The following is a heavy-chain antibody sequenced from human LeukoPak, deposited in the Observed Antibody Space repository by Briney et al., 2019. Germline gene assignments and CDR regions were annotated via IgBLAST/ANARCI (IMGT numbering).Heavy chain of an antibody. Sequence: PSETLSLTCSVSGGSMSSGNYYWSWIRQPAGKGLEWIGRIYTSGSTNYNPSLKSRVTISVDTSKNQFSLRLTSVTAADTAVYYCARDREVAPSWFDPWGQGTLVTASS. J-gene: IGHJ5*02. D-gene: IGHD5-12*01. CDR1: GGSMSSGNYY. V-gene: IGHV4-61*02. CDR3: ARDREVAPSWFDP. CDR2: IYTSGST.